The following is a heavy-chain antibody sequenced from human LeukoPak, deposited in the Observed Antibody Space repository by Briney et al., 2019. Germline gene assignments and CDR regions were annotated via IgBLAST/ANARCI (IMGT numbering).Heavy chain of an antibody. CDR1: GYSFTSYW. CDR2: IYPGDSDT. CDR3: ASGYCSSASCQEWFDP. D-gene: IGHD2-2*03. J-gene: IGHJ5*02. V-gene: IGHV5-51*01. Sequence: GESLKISCKGSGYSFTSYWIGWVRQMPGKGLEWMGIIYPGDSDTRYSPSFQGQVTISADKSISTAYLQWSSLGASDTAMYYCASGYCSSASCQEWFDPWGQGTLVTVSS.